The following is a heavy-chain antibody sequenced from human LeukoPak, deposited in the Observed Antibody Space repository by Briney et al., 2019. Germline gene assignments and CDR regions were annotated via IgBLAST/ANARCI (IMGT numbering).Heavy chain of an antibody. Sequence: ASVKVSCKASGYTFPNYDINWVRQATGQGLEWMGWINPNSGGTNYAQKFQGRVTMTRDTSISTAYMELSRLRSDDTAVYYCARGSWAHAFDIWGQGTMVTVSS. J-gene: IGHJ3*02. CDR3: ARGSWAHAFDI. CDR2: INPNSGGT. V-gene: IGHV1-2*02. CDR1: GYTFPNYD. D-gene: IGHD2-15*01.